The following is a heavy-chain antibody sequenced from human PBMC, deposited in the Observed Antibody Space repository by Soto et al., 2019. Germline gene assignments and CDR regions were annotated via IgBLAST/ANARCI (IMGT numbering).Heavy chain of an antibody. CDR2: IDAGNGNT. CDR3: ARSETGYYFTYYFDH. D-gene: IGHD3-9*01. V-gene: IGHV1-3*01. J-gene: IGHJ4*02. CDR1: GYTFTRNA. Sequence: ASVKVSCKASGYTFTRNAIHWVRQAPGQRLEWIGKIDAGNGNTKYSQKFQGRVTITRDTSASAAYMELSTLGSEDTFVYYCARSETGYYFTYYFDHWGQGAPVTVSS.